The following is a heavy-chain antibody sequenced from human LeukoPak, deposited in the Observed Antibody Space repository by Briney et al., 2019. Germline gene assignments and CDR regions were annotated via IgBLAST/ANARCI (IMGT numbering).Heavy chain of an antibody. CDR3: ARVSLFYGDYAHPWFDP. CDR1: GYTFTGYY. J-gene: IGHJ5*02. CDR2: INPNSGGT. V-gene: IGHV1-2*02. D-gene: IGHD4-17*01. Sequence: ASVKVSCKASGYTFTGYYMHRVRQAPGQGLEWMGWINPNSGGTNYAQKFQGRVTMTRDTSISTAYMELSRLRSDDTAVYYCARVSLFYGDYAHPWFDPWGQGTLVTVSS.